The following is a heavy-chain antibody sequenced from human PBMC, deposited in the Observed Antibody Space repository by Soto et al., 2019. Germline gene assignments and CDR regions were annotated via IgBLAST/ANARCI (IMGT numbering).Heavy chain of an antibody. CDR3: ARAQEVVTATFDY. Sequence: SETLSLTCTVSGGSISSYYWSWIRQPPGKGLEWIGHIYYSGSTNYNPSLKSRVTISVDTSKNQFSLKLSSVTAADTAVYYCARAQEVVTATFDYWGQGTLVTVSS. CDR1: GGSISSYY. D-gene: IGHD2-21*02. V-gene: IGHV4-59*01. CDR2: IYYSGST. J-gene: IGHJ4*02.